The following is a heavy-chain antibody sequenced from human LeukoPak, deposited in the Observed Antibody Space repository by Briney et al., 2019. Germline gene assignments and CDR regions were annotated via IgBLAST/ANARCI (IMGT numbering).Heavy chain of an antibody. J-gene: IGHJ6*03. V-gene: IGHV4-34*01. CDR1: GGSFSGYY. D-gene: IGHD2-2*01. CDR2: INHSGST. CDR3: ARVLNPQLLFLYYYYMDV. Sequence: SETLSLTCAVYGGSFSGYYWSWIRQPPGKGLEWMGEINHSGSTNYNPSLKSRVTISVDTSKNQFSLKLSSVTAADTAVYYCARVLNPQLLFLYYYYMDVWGKGTTVTVSS.